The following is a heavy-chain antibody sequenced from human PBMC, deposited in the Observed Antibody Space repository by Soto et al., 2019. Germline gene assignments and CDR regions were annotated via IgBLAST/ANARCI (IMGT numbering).Heavy chain of an antibody. Sequence: XSVKVSYKASGYTFTGYYMHWVRHSPGQGLEWMGWINPNSGGTNYAQKFQGWVTMTRDTSISTADMELSRLRSDDTDVYYCARAPRSLLWFGELGFLDYWGQGTLVTVSS. CDR2: INPNSGGT. J-gene: IGHJ4*02. V-gene: IGHV1-2*04. CDR3: ARAPRSLLWFGELGFLDY. D-gene: IGHD3-10*01. CDR1: GYTFTGYY.